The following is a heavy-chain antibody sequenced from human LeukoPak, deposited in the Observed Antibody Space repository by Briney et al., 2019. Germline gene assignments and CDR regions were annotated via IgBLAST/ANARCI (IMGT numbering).Heavy chain of an antibody. D-gene: IGHD3-16*02. Sequence: GRSLRLSRAASGFTFSSYGMHWVRQAPGKGLEWVAVISYDGSNKYYADSVKGRFTISRDNSKNTLYLQMNSLRAEDTAAYYCAKDQGPYDYVWGSYRSARGNWFDPWGQGTLVTVSS. CDR2: ISYDGSNK. J-gene: IGHJ5*02. CDR1: GFTFSSYG. CDR3: AKDQGPYDYVWGSYRSARGNWFDP. V-gene: IGHV3-30*18.